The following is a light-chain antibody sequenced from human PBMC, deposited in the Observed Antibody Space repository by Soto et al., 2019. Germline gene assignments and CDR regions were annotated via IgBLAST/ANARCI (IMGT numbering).Light chain of an antibody. Sequence: EIVLTQSPATLSLSPGERATLSCRASQSVSSYLAWYQQKPGQAPRLLLYDASNRATGIPARFSGSGSGTDFTLTISSLEPEDVAVDYCQQRSNWPPEWTFGQGTKVEIK. V-gene: IGKV3-11*01. J-gene: IGKJ1*01. CDR1: QSVSSY. CDR2: DAS. CDR3: QQRSNWPPEWT.